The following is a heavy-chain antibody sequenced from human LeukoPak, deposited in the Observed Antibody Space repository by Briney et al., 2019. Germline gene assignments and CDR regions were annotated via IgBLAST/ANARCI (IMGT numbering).Heavy chain of an antibody. D-gene: IGHD3-16*01. Sequence: GGSLRLSCAASGFSFSSHGMNWVRQAPGKGLEWVSGISPSGDITYYTDSVKGRFTISRDNSKNTLSLQVNSLRAEDTAMYYCAKDDDWGRYKHWGQGTLVTVSS. CDR2: ISPSGDIT. J-gene: IGHJ1*01. CDR1: GFSFSSHG. V-gene: IGHV3-23*01. CDR3: AKDDDWGRYKH.